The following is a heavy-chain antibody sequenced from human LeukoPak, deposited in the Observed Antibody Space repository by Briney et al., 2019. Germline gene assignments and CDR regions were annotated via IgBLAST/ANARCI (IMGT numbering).Heavy chain of an antibody. CDR1: GGSISSYY. D-gene: IGHD3-16*01. CDR3: ARDALKFGASRWLDP. CDR2: IYDSGRT. Sequence: PSETLSLTCTVSGGSISSYYWSWIRQPPGKGLEWIGYIYDSGRTNYNPSLKSRVLISVDVSKIHFSLLLSSVTAADTAVYYCARDALKFGASRWLDPWGQGTLVTVSS. J-gene: IGHJ5*02. V-gene: IGHV4-59*01.